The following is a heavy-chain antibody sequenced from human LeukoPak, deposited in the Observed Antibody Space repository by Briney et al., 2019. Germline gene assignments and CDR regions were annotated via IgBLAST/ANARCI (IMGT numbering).Heavy chain of an antibody. CDR1: GGSISTYY. V-gene: IGHV4-4*07. CDR2: IYSSGST. Sequence: NPSETLSLTCTVSGGSISTYYWNRIRQTAGKGLEWIGRIYSSGSTNYNPSLESRVTMSVDTSKNQFSLRLPSVTAADTAVYFCARGSGGNWAYYYMDVWGKGTTVTISS. CDR3: ARGSGGNWAYYYMDV. D-gene: IGHD4-23*01. J-gene: IGHJ6*03.